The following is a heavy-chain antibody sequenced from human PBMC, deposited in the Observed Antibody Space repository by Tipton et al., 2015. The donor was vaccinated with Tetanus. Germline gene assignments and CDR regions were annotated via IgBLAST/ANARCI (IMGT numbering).Heavy chain of an antibody. CDR2: INSDGSST. D-gene: IGHD4-11*01. CDR1: GFTFSSYW. CDR3: ARARSKVTDAFDI. Sequence: QLVQSGGGLIQPGGSLRLSCAASGFTFSSYWMHWVRQAPGKGLVWVSRINSDGSSTSYADSVKGRFTISRDNAKNSLYLQMNSLRAEDTAVYYCARARSKVTDAFDIWGQGTMVTVSS. J-gene: IGHJ3*02. V-gene: IGHV3-74*02.